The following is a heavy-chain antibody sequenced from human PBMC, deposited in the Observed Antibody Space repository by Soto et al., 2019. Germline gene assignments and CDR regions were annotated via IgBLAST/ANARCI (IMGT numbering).Heavy chain of an antibody. Sequence: ASVKVSCKASGYTFTSYGISWVRQAPGQGLEWMGWISAYNGNTNYAQKLQGRVTMTTDTSTSTAYMELRSLRSDDTAVYYCASSAHGSGYLGYFDYWGQGTLVTVSA. J-gene: IGHJ4*02. V-gene: IGHV1-18*01. CDR1: GYTFTSYG. CDR2: ISAYNGNT. CDR3: ASSAHGSGYLGYFDY. D-gene: IGHD3-3*01.